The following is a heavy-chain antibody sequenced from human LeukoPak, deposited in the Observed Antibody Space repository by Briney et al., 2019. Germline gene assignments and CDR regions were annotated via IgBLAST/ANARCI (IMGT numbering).Heavy chain of an antibody. CDR1: GFTFSSYA. CDR3: AKEVSGNDD. V-gene: IGHV3-23*01. J-gene: IGHJ4*02. CDR2: ISGSGGST. Sequence: PGGSLRLSCAASGFTFSSYAVSWVRQAPGKGLEGVSAISGSGGSTYYADSVKCRFTISREKSKDTLELQMNSLRAEDTAVYYCAKEVSGNDDWGQGTLVTVSS. D-gene: IGHD6-25*01.